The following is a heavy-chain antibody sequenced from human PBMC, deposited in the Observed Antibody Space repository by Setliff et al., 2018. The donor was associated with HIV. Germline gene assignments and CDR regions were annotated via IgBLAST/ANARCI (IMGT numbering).Heavy chain of an antibody. CDR2: TRNKVNSYTT. V-gene: IGHV3-72*01. CDR1: GFTFSDHY. Sequence: PGGSLRLSCAASGFTFSDHYMDWVRQAPGKGLEWVGRTRNKVNSYTTEYAASVKGRFTISRDDSKNSLYLQMNSLKTEDTAVYYCARVIYYYDGSGYHGGLDYWGQGTLVTVSS. D-gene: IGHD3-22*01. CDR3: ARVIYYYDGSGYHGGLDY. J-gene: IGHJ4*02.